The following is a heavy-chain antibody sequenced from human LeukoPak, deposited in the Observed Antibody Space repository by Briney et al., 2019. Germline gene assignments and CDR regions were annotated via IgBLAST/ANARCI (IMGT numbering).Heavy chain of an antibody. J-gene: IGHJ3*02. CDR3: VKGRYEILTGYYDAFDI. V-gene: IGHV3-64D*06. Sequence: GGSLRLSCSASGFTFSSYALQWVRQAPGQGLKYVSAISTDGHSTYYADSVKGRFTISRDNSKNTLYLQMSSLRAEDTAVYYCVKGRYEILTGYYDAFDIWGQGTMVTVSS. D-gene: IGHD3-9*01. CDR2: ISTDGHST. CDR1: GFTFSSYA.